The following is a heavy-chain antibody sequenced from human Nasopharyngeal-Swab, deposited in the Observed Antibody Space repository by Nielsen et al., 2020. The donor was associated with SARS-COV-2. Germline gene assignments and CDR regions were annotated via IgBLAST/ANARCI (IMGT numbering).Heavy chain of an antibody. D-gene: IGHD3-10*01. CDR1: GGSISSSSYY. Sequence: SETLSLTCTVSGGSISSSSYYWGWIRQPPGKGLEWIGSIYYSGSTNYNPSITSPLTISVDTSKNQFSLKLSSVTAADTAVYYCARRSLLWFGELSPFDYWGQGTLVTVSS. V-gene: IGHV4-39*01. CDR3: ARRSLLWFGELSPFDY. CDR2: IYYSGST. J-gene: IGHJ4*02.